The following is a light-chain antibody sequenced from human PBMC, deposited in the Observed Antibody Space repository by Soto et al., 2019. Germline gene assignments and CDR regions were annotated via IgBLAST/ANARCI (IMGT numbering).Light chain of an antibody. CDR3: QQAKSLPVS. CDR1: QSISSY. J-gene: IGKJ5*01. Sequence: DVQMTQSPSALSASVGDRITITCRASQSISSYLNWYQQKPGKAPKRLIYATSNLQSGVPSRFSGSGSGADFTLTINNLQPEDFATYYCQQAKSLPVSFGQGTRLEIK. V-gene: IGKV1-39*01. CDR2: ATS.